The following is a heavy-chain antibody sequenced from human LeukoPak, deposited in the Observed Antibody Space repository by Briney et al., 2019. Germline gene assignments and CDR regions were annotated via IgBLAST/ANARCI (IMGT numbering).Heavy chain of an antibody. J-gene: IGHJ4*02. Sequence: GGSLRLSCAASGFTFDDYTMHWVRQAPGKGLEWVSLISWDGGSTYYADSVKGRFTISRDNSKNSLYLQMNSLRTEDTALYYCAKGPAPGSGSYWNDYFDYWGQGTLVTVSS. D-gene: IGHD3-10*01. CDR2: ISWDGGST. CDR1: GFTFDDYT. V-gene: IGHV3-43*01. CDR3: AKGPAPGSGSYWNDYFDY.